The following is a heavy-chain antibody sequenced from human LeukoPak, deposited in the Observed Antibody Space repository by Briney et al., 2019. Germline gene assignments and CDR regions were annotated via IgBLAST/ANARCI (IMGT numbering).Heavy chain of an antibody. J-gene: IGHJ4*02. CDR3: ARQTGSGLFILP. Sequence: SETLSLTCTVSGVSISSSNSYWGWIRQPPGKGLEWIGSIYYSGNTYYNASLKSQVSISIDTSKNQFSLRLTSVTAADTAVYYCARQTGSGLFILPRGQGTLVTVSS. V-gene: IGHV4-39*01. D-gene: IGHD3/OR15-3a*01. CDR2: IYYSGNT. CDR1: GVSISSSNSY.